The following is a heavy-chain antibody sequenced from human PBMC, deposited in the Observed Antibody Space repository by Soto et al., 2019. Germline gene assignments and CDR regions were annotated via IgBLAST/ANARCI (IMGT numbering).Heavy chain of an antibody. Sequence: PGGSLRLSCAASGFTFSRYAMSWVRQAPGKGLEWVSVISDSGANRHYADSVKGRFTIPRDNSKNTLYLQMNSLRAEDTAVYYCATQKTAYSNTWPTVVYYYYAMDVWGQGTTVTVSS. D-gene: IGHD6-13*01. CDR2: ISDSGANR. J-gene: IGHJ6*02. V-gene: IGHV3-23*01. CDR1: GFTFSRYA. CDR3: ATQKTAYSNTWPTVVYYYYAMDV.